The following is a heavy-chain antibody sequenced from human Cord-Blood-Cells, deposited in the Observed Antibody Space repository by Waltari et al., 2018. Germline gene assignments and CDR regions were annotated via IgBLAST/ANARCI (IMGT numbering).Heavy chain of an antibody. CDR3: ARDQRHYDSSGYYAFDI. D-gene: IGHD3-22*01. CDR1: GFTVSSNY. V-gene: IGHV3-53*01. CDR2: IYGGGGT. J-gene: IGHJ3*02. Sequence: EVQLVESGGGLIQPGGSLRLSCAASGFTVSSNYMSWVRQAPGKGLVWVSVIYGGGGTYYADCVKGRFTISRDNSKNTLYLQMNSRRAEDTAVYYCARDQRHYDSSGYYAFDIWGQGTMVTVSS.